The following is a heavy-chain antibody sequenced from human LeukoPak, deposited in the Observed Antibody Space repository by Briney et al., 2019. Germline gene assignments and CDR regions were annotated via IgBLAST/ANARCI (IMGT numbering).Heavy chain of an antibody. Sequence: GGSLRLSCTPSGLNFADARMSWVRQAPGKGLEWVGRINKKAHGGTTDYAAHVKGRFSISRDDSKTTLYLQMNSLTTEDTAVYYCTSGSTRGQGTLVTVSS. CDR3: TSGST. CDR1: GLNFADAR. V-gene: IGHV3-15*01. CDR2: INKKAHGGTT. D-gene: IGHD5/OR15-5a*01. J-gene: IGHJ4*02.